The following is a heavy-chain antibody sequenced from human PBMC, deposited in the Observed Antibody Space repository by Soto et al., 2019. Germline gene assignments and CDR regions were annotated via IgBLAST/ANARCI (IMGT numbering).Heavy chain of an antibody. CDR3: AKDRGAGYTSSLGLDV. Sequence: EAQLVESGGGLVQPGRSLRLSCAASGFIFDDYTMHWVRQVSGKGLEWVSGISWNSVSVKYADSVKGRFTVSRDNAKSSVFLQMNSLRAEDTALYYCAKDRGAGYTSSLGLDVWGQGTTVIVSS. CDR2: ISWNSVSV. CDR1: GFIFDDYT. J-gene: IGHJ6*02. V-gene: IGHV3-9*01. D-gene: IGHD6-13*01.